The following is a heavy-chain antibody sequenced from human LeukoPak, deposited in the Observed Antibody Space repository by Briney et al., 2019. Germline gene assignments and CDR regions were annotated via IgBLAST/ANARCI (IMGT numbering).Heavy chain of an antibody. CDR3: ARIARGYSGYDPPFDY. CDR2: VKSDGITT. J-gene: IGHJ4*02. V-gene: IGHV3-74*01. Sequence: GGSLRLSCGASGFTFSTYQMHWVRQVPGKGLVWISRVKSDGITTNYADSVKGRFTISRDNAKNTVDLQMNSLRVEDTAVYYCARIARGYSGYDPPFDYWGQGTLVTVSS. CDR1: GFTFSTYQ. D-gene: IGHD5-12*01.